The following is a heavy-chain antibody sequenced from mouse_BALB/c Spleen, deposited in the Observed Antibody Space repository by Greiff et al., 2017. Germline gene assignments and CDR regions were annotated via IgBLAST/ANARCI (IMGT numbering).Heavy chain of an antibody. CDR3: ARNYGYDGGYYLDY. V-gene: IGHV3-8*02. Sequence: EVQLVESGPSLVKPSQTLSLTCSVTGDSITSGYWNWIRKFPGNKLEYMGYISYSGSTYYNPSLKSRISITRDTSKNQYYLQLNSVTTEDTATYYCARNYGYDGGYYLDYWGQGTTLTVSS. D-gene: IGHD2-2*01. J-gene: IGHJ2*01. CDR2: ISYSGST. CDR1: GDSITSGY.